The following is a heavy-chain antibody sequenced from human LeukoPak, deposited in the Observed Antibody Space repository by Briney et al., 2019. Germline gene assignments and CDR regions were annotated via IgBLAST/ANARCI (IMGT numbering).Heavy chain of an antibody. CDR3: ARGVTMVRGAYFRDY. CDR1: RGSISSSNW. J-gene: IGHJ4*02. Sequence: SETLSLTCAVSRGSISSSNWWSCVRQPPGKGLEWIGEIYHSGSTNYNPSLKSRVTISVDKSKNQFSLKLSSVTAADTAVYYCARGVTMVRGAYFRDYWGQGTLVTVSS. CDR2: IYHSGST. D-gene: IGHD3-10*01. V-gene: IGHV4-4*02.